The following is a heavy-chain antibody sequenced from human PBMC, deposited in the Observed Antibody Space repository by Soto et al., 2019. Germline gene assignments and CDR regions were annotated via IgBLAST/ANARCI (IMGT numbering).Heavy chain of an antibody. CDR3: ARDGGLLTASWHYDL. CDR2: INPRTGST. Sequence: QVQLVQSGADVKKPGTSVKVSCKAAGYSFKNYCMYWVRQAPGQGLEWMGMINPRTGSTRYAQKFQDRVTQTSDTSTTTVYMELSTLISDDTAVYYCARDGGLLTASWHYDLWGPGTLVTVSS. V-gene: IGHV1-46*02. CDR1: GYSFKNYC. J-gene: IGHJ2*01. D-gene: IGHD2-15*01.